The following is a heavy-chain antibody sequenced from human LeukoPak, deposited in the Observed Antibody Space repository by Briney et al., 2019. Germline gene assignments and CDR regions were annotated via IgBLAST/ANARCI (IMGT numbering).Heavy chain of an antibody. CDR2: ISYDGSKK. CDR1: GFTFSTYA. Sequence: PGRSLKLSCVASGFTFSTYAMHWVRQAPGKGLEWVTVISYDGSKKYYADSVKGRFTISRDNSKNTLYLQEDSLRPEDTAVYYRAKPYDSSLYTNLDYWGQGTIVSSSS. V-gene: IGHV3-30-3*02. CDR3: AKPYDSSLYTNLDY. J-gene: IGHJ4*02. D-gene: IGHD3-22*01.